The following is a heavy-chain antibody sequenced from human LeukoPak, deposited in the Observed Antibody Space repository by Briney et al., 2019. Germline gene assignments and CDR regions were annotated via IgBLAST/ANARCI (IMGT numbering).Heavy chain of an antibody. Sequence: SETLSLTCTVSGGSISSYYWSWIRQPPGKGLEWIGYIYYSGSTNYNPSLKSRVTISVDTSKNQFSLKLSSVTAADTAVYYCAGGMGDQWFPFDYWGQGTLVTVSS. CDR3: AGGMGDQWFPFDY. V-gene: IGHV4-59*01. CDR1: GGSISSYY. J-gene: IGHJ4*02. D-gene: IGHD3-10*01. CDR2: IYYSGST.